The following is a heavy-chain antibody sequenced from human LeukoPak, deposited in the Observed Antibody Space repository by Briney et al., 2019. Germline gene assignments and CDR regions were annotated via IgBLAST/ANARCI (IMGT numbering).Heavy chain of an antibody. V-gene: IGHV3-74*01. CDR3: AKGGPYSSSWYYFDY. CDR1: GFTFSSYW. J-gene: IGHJ4*02. Sequence: GGSLRLFCGASGFTFSSYWMHWVRQAPGKGLVCVSRINSDWSSTSYADSVKGRYTISRDIAKNTLHLQKNSLRAGDTAVYYCAKGGPYSSSWYYFDYWGQGTLVTVSS. D-gene: IGHD6-13*01. CDR2: INSDWSST.